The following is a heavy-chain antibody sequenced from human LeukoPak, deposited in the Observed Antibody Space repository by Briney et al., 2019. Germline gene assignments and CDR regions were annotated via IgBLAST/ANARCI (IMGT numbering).Heavy chain of an antibody. J-gene: IGHJ4*02. CDR3: AKGDGWGSSYYFDC. Sequence: GGSLRLSCAASGFTFSNYAMSWVRQAPEKGLEWVSAILGSGGTTYYADSVKGRFTISRDNSMNTLYLQMDSLRVEDTAVYYCAKGDGWGSSYYFDCWGQGTLVTVSS. D-gene: IGHD3-10*01. CDR1: GFTFSNYA. CDR2: ILGSGGTT. V-gene: IGHV3-23*01.